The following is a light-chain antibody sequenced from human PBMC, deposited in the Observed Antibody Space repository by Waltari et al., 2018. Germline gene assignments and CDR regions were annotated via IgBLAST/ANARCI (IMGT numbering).Light chain of an antibody. Sequence: QSVLTQPPSASGTPGQRVTISCSGSSSNIGINYVYWYQHFPGSAPKLLIYRDNQWPSGVPDRFSGSKSGSSASLAISGPRSEDEGDYYCAAWDDRLRGRVFGGGTKLTVL. V-gene: IGLV1-47*01. CDR1: SSNIGINY. J-gene: IGLJ3*02. CDR3: AAWDDRLRGRV. CDR2: RDN.